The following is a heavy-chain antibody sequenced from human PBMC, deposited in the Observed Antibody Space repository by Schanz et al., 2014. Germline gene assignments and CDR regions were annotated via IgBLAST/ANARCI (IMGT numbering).Heavy chain of an antibody. Sequence: EVKMVESGGGLVKPGGSLRLSCAASTFTFSSDWMSWVRQAPGKGLEWVANIKEDGSVKDYVDSVEGRFTISRDNAKRSLFLQMNSLRVEDTAVYFCVSQTGSPNYWGQGTLVTVSS. J-gene: IGHJ4*02. V-gene: IGHV3-7*02. CDR2: IKEDGSVK. CDR3: VSQTGSPNY. CDR1: TFTFSSDW. D-gene: IGHD6-13*01.